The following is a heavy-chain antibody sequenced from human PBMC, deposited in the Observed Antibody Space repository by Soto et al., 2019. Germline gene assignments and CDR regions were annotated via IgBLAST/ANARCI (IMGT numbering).Heavy chain of an antibody. D-gene: IGHD3-10*01. CDR1: GFTFSNYA. CDR3: AKGGQSYDY. J-gene: IGHJ4*02. V-gene: IGHV3-23*01. Sequence: EVQLLESGGGSVQPGGSLRLSCAASGFTFSNYAMSWVRQAPGKGLEWVSAISASVGITYYTDSVKGRFPISRDNSKNTLYLQMNSLRAEDTAVYYCAKGGQSYDYWGQGTLVTVSS. CDR2: ISASVGIT.